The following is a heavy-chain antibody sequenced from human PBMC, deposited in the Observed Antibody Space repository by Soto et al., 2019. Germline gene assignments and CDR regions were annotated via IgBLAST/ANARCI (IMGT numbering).Heavy chain of an antibody. D-gene: IGHD3-3*01. Sequence: GESLKISCKGSGYSLTSYWIGWVRQMPGKGLEWMGIIYPGDSDTRYSPSFQGQVTISADKSISTAYLQWSSLKASDTAMYYCARGDYDFWSGYFSRGMDVWGQGTTVTVSS. V-gene: IGHV5-51*01. CDR2: IYPGDSDT. CDR3: ARGDYDFWSGYFSRGMDV. CDR1: GYSLTSYW. J-gene: IGHJ6*02.